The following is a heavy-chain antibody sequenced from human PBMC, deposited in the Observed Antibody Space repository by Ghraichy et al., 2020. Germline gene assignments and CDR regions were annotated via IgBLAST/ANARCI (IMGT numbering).Heavy chain of an antibody. Sequence: SETLSLTCAVYGGSFSGYYWSWIRQPPGKGLEWIGEINHSGSTNYNPSLKSRVTISVDTSKNQFSLKLSSVTAADTAVYYCARASSSRKGTGPSLGRGTTNWFDPWGQGTLVTVSS. D-gene: IGHD3-16*01. J-gene: IGHJ5*02. V-gene: IGHV4-34*01. CDR2: INHSGST. CDR3: ARASSSRKGTGPSLGRGTTNWFDP. CDR1: GGSFSGYY.